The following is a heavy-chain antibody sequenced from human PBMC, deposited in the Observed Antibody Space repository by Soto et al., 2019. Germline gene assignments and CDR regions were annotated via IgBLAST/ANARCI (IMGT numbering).Heavy chain of an antibody. CDR3: ARDPFQVFGY. Sequence: EVQVVESGGGLVQPGGSLRLSCAASGFTVSNSYMSWVRQAPGKGLEWISVIFSDGSTYYADSVKGRFTISRDNSENTLYLQINSLKAEDTAVYYCARDPFQVFGYWGQGTLVTVSS. V-gene: IGHV3-66*01. CDR1: GFTVSNSY. J-gene: IGHJ4*02. CDR2: IFSDGST.